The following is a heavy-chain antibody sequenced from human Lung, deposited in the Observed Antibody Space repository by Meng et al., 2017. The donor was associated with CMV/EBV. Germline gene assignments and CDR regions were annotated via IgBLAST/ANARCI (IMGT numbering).Heavy chain of an antibody. CDR2: INHSGNT. CDR3: ARRRPNWGLGE. D-gene: IGHD7-27*01. CDR1: GGSSSEYD. Sequence: SETLSLTCAVYGGSSSEYDWSWTRQSPGKGLEWIGEINHSGNTTYHPSLKSRATISIDASKRQFSRKLYSVTAADTAVYYCARRRPNWGLGEWGRGTRVTVSS. J-gene: IGHJ4*02. V-gene: IGHV4-34*01.